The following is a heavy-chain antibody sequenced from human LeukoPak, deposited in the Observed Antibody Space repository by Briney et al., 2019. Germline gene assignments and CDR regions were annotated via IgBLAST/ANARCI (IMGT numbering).Heavy chain of an antibody. Sequence: GGSLRLSCAASGFTVSSNYMSWVRQAPGKGLEWVSSISSSSSYIYYADSVKGRFTMSRDNAKNSLYLQMNSLRAEDTAVYYCARDLGSGYLVDYWGQGTLVTVSS. CDR3: ARDLGSGYLVDY. CDR1: GFTVSSNY. V-gene: IGHV3-21*01. D-gene: IGHD3-22*01. J-gene: IGHJ4*02. CDR2: ISSSSSYI.